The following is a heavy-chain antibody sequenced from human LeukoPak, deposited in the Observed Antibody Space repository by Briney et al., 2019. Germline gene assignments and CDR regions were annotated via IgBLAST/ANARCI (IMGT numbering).Heavy chain of an antibody. CDR2: IYYSGST. V-gene: IGHV4-59*05. D-gene: IGHD2-2*01. CDR3: ARLFSAANDAFDI. Sequence: SETLSLTCTVSGGSISSYYWSWIRQPAGKGLEWIGSIYYSGSTYYNPSLKSRVTISVDTSKNQFSLKLSSVTAADTAVYYCARLFSAANDAFDIWGQGTMVTVSS. CDR1: GGSISSYY. J-gene: IGHJ3*02.